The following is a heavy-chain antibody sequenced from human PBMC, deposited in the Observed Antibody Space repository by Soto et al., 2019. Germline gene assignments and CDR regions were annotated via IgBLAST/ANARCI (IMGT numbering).Heavy chain of an antibody. J-gene: IGHJ4*02. CDR2: ISQSGNT. CDR3: ARAPKVSGSSQTRPDF. D-gene: IGHD6-6*01. V-gene: IGHV4-34*01. Sequence: SETLSLTCSIYRGSVSGYYWSWIRQPPGKGLEWIGEISQSGNTNYIPSLKSRVSISIDTSKKQFSLNLPSVSATDPAVYYCARAPKVSGSSQTRPDFWGQGTLVTVSS. CDR1: RGSVSGYY.